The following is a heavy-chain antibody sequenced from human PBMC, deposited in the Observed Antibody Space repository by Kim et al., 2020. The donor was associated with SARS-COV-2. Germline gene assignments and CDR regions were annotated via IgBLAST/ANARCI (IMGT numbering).Heavy chain of an antibody. CDR2: TRNKANSYTT. J-gene: IGHJ4*02. Sequence: GGSLRLSCAASGFIFSDHYMEWVRQAPGKGLEWVGRTRNKANSYTTEYAASVKGRFTISRDDSKNSVYLQMNRLKTEDTAVYYCVREKYSSGWYITDWGQGTLVAVSS. V-gene: IGHV3-72*01. CDR3: VREKYSSGWYITD. D-gene: IGHD6-19*01. CDR1: GFIFSDHY.